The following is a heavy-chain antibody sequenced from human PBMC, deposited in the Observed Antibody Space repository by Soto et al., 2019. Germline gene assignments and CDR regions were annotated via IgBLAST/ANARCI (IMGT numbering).Heavy chain of an antibody. V-gene: IGHV3-23*01. CDR1: GFTFSTYA. CDR3: AHPRGYGVFDAYDI. J-gene: IGHJ3*02. CDR2: ISGSGGST. Sequence: EVQLLESGGGLVQPGGSLRLSCVASGFTFSTYAMNWVRQAPGKGLEWVSAISGSGGSTYYADSVKGRFTISRDNSINTLFMQMNSLRHEDTSVYYCAHPRGYGVFDAYDIWGQGAMVTVSS. D-gene: IGHD4-17*01.